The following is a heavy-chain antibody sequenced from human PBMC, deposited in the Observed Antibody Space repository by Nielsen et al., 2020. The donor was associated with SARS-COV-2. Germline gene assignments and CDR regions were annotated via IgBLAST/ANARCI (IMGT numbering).Heavy chain of an antibody. D-gene: IGHD6-13*01. Sequence: ASVKVSCKASGYTFTSYYMHWVRQAPGQGLEWMGIINPSGGSTSYAQKFQGRVTMTRDTSTSTAYMELRSLRSDDTAVYYCARDSSSSFSRWLSEYWGQGTLVTVSS. V-gene: IGHV1-46*01. CDR1: GYTFTSYY. CDR2: INPSGGST. CDR3: ARDSSSSFSRWLSEY. J-gene: IGHJ4*02.